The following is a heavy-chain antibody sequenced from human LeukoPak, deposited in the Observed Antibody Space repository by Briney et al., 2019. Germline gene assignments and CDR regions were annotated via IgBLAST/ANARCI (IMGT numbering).Heavy chain of an antibody. CDR3: ARSPGFFDY. J-gene: IGHJ4*02. V-gene: IGHV4-59*12. CDR1: GGSISSYY. Sequence: SETLSLTCTVSGGSISSYYWSWIRQPPGKGLEWIGYIYYSGSTNYNPSLKSRVTMSVDTSKNQFSLKLTSVTAADTAVYYCARSPGFFDYWGQGTLVTVSS. CDR2: IYYSGST.